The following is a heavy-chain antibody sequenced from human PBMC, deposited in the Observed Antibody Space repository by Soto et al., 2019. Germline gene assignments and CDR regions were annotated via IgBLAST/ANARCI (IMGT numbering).Heavy chain of an antibody. V-gene: IGHV3-48*01. CDR1: GFTFSSYS. J-gene: IGHJ6*03. Sequence: GGSLRLSCAASGFTFSSYSMNWVRQAPGKGLEWVSYISSSSSTIYYADSVKGRFTISRDNAKNSLYLQMNSLRAEDTAVYYCARVGIAMGELSSSSPHTYYYYYMDVWGKGTTVTVSS. D-gene: IGHD3-16*02. CDR2: ISSSSSTI. CDR3: ARVGIAMGELSSSSPHTYYYYYMDV.